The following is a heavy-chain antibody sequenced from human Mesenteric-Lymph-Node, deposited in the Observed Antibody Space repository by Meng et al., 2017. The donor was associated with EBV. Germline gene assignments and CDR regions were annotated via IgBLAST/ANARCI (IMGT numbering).Heavy chain of an antibody. CDR1: GGAISSDN. CDR3: ARRLHYYGSLGS. J-gene: IGHJ4*02. CDR2: TGTS. V-gene: IGHV4-39*01. D-gene: IGHD3-10*01. Sequence: QLRLRESGPGLVKPSETLSLTCTISGGAISSDNWAWIRQPPGKGLEWIGDTGTSYYNPSLKNRVTISVDTSNQFSLKLSSVTAADTAVYYCARRLHYYGSLGSWGQGTLVTVSS.